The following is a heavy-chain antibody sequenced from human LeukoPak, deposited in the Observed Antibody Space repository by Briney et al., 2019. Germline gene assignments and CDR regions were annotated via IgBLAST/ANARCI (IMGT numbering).Heavy chain of an antibody. CDR2: IYYSGST. CDR3: ARLVYYDSSGYYPGFDY. Sequence: KASETLSLTCTVSGGSISTSNYYWAWIRQPPGKGLEWIGSIYYSGSTSYNPSLKSRVTISVDTSKNQFSLNLNSVTAADTAVYSCARLVYYDSSGYYPGFDYWAREPWSPSPQ. J-gene: IGHJ4*02. V-gene: IGHV4-39*07. CDR1: GGSISTSNYY. D-gene: IGHD3-22*01.